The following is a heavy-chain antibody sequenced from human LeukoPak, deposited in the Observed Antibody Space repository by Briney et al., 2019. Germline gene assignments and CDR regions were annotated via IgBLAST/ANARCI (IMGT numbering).Heavy chain of an antibody. V-gene: IGHV3-64*01. J-gene: IGHJ6*02. CDR2: ISSNGGST. D-gene: IGHD3-3*01. Sequence: GGSLRLSCAASGFTFSSYAMHLVRQAPGKGLEYVSAISSNGGSTYYANSVKGRFTISRDNSKNTLYLQMGSLRAEDMAVYYCARGERNYDFWSGLYYYYYGMDVWGQGTTVTVSS. CDR1: GFTFSSYA. CDR3: ARGERNYDFWSGLYYYYYGMDV.